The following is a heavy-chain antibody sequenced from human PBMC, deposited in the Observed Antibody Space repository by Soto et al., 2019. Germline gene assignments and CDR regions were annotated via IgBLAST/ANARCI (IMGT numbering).Heavy chain of an antibody. J-gene: IGHJ2*01. CDR2: INDRGSI. CDR1: GGSFSGYY. CDR3: ARESPDILTGPPWVWYFDL. Sequence: QVQLQQWGAGPLRPLETLSLTCGVSGGSFSGYYWAWIRQSPGKGLEWIGEINDRGSINYNPSLKSLVSFSVDTSKNHSSLIPRSVTAADTVVYYCARESPDILTGPPWVWYFDLWGRGTLVPVSS. V-gene: IGHV4-34*01. D-gene: IGHD3-9*01.